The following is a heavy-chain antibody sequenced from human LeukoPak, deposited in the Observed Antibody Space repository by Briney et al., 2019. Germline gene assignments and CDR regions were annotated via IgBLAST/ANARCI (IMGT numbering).Heavy chain of an antibody. CDR3: AREPPTSRDYYYYGMDV. Sequence: ASVKVSCKASGYIFTSYGISWVRQAPGQGLEWMGWISAYNGNTNYAQKLQGRVTMTTDTSTSTAYMELRSLRSDDTAVYYCAREPPTSRDYYYYGMDVWGQGTTVTVSS. V-gene: IGHV1-18*01. D-gene: IGHD3-10*01. J-gene: IGHJ6*02. CDR1: GYIFTSYG. CDR2: ISAYNGNT.